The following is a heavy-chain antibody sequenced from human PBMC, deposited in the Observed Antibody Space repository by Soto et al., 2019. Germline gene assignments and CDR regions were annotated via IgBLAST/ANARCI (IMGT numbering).Heavy chain of an antibody. CDR2: IIPIFGTA. CDR3: ASVAAKDYYSGMDV. V-gene: IGHV1-69*12. D-gene: IGHD1-26*01. J-gene: IGHJ6*02. Sequence: QVQLVQSGAEVKKPGSSVKVSCKASGGTFSSYAINWVRQAPGQGLEWMGGIIPIFGTADYAQKFQGRVTITAAESTTTAYMQLRSLRPEDTAVYYCASVAAKDYYSGMDVWGQGTTVTVSS. CDR1: GGTFSSYA.